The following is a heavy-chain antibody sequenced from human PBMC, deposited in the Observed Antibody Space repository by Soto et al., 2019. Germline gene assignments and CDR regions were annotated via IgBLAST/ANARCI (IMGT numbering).Heavy chain of an antibody. V-gene: IGHV4-30-2*01. Sequence: PSETLSLTCAVSGGSISSGGYSWSWIRQPPGTGLEWIGYIYHSGSTYYNPSLKSRVTISVDRSKNQFSLKLSSVTAADTAVYYCARVPIGYCSSTSCHDAFDIWGQGTMVTVSS. CDR3: ARVPIGYCSSTSCHDAFDI. CDR1: GGSISSGGYS. CDR2: IYHSGST. J-gene: IGHJ3*02. D-gene: IGHD2-2*01.